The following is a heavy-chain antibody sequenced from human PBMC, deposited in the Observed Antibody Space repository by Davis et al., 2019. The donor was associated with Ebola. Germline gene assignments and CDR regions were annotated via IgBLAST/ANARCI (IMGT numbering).Heavy chain of an antibody. CDR3: ARHSFLAAAGTDYYYYYGMDV. CDR2: IYPGDSDT. Sequence: GESLKIPCKGSGYSFTSYWIGWVRQMPGKGLEWMGIIYPGDSDTRYSPSFQGQVTISADKSISTAYLQWSSLKASDTAMYYCARHSFLAAAGTDYYYYYGMDVWGKGTTVTVSS. J-gene: IGHJ6*04. D-gene: IGHD6-13*01. V-gene: IGHV5-51*01. CDR1: GYSFTSYW.